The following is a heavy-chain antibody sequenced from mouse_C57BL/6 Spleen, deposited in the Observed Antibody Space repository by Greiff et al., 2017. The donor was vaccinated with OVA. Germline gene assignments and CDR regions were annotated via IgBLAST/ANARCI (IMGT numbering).Heavy chain of an antibody. CDR1: GFTFTDYY. CDR2: IRTKANGNTT. Sequence: EVKLMESGGGLVQPGGSLSLSCAASGFTFTDYYMSWVRQPPGTDLEWLGFIRTKANGNTTEYSASVKGRFTISRDNSQSILYLQINSLRAEDSATYYCARSPYGPWGQGTLVTVSA. J-gene: IGHJ3*01. D-gene: IGHD1-1*02. V-gene: IGHV7-3*01. CDR3: ARSPYGP.